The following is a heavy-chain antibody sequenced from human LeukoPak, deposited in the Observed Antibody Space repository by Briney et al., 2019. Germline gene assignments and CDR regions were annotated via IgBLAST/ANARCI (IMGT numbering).Heavy chain of an antibody. J-gene: IGHJ3*02. CDR3: AYDSSGHYAFDI. V-gene: IGHV3-72*01. Sequence: PGGSLRLSCAASGFTFSDHYMDWVRQAPGKGLEWVGRTRNKANSYTTEYAASVEGRFTISRDDSKNSLYLQMNSLKTEDTAVYYCAYDSSGHYAFDIWGQGTMVTVSS. D-gene: IGHD3-22*01. CDR2: TRNKANSYTT. CDR1: GFTFSDHY.